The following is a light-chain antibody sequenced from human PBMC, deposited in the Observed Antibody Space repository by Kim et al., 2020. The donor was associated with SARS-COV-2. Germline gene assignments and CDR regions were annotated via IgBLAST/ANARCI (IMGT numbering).Light chain of an antibody. J-gene: IGLJ2*01. CDR2: DTN. CDR3: LVSHSGVRPV. CDR1: TGAVTSGHY. V-gene: IGLV7-46*01. Sequence: QAVVTQEPSLTVSPGGTVTLTCGSSTGAVTSGHYPYWFQQKPGQAPRALIYDTNNKHTWTPARFSGSLLGDKAALTLSGAQPEDEADYYCLVSHSGVRPVFGGGTQLTVL.